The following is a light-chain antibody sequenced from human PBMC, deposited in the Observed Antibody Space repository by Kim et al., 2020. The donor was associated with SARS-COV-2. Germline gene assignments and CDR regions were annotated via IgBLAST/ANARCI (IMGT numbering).Light chain of an antibody. CDR2: GAS. CDR3: KQYNNWPET. CDR1: QSVSNS. V-gene: IGKV3-15*01. J-gene: IGKJ1*01. Sequence: VPPGERATLPCRASQSVSNSLAWYQQKPGQAPRLLIYGASTRATGIPARFSGSGSRTEFTLPISSLQSEDFAVYYCKQYNNWPETFGQGTKVDIK.